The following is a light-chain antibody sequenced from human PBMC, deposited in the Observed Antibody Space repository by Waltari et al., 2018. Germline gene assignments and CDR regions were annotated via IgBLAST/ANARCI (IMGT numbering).Light chain of an antibody. V-gene: IGLV2-14*01. CDR1: SSDVGFYNY. CDR2: YVS. Sequence: QSALTQPASVSGSPGQSITISCTGTSSDVGFYNYVSGYQQHPGKAPKLLIYYVSERPSRFSDLFSGSKSGNTAALTISGLQAEDEADYYCNSYTGSSSWVFGGGTKLAVL. CDR3: NSYTGSSSWV. J-gene: IGLJ3*02.